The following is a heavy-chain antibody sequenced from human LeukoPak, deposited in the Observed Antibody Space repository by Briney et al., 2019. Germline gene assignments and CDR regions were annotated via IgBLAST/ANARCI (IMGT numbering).Heavy chain of an antibody. V-gene: IGHV3-66*01. Sequence: GGSLRLSCAASGFTFSSYWMSWVRQAPGKGLEWVSVIYSGGSTYYADSVKGRFIISRDNSKNTLYLQMNRLRADDTAVYYCAREMTVAGYYGMDVWGQGTTVIVSS. CDR2: IYSGGST. CDR1: GFTFSSYW. CDR3: AREMTVAGYYGMDV. D-gene: IGHD6-19*01. J-gene: IGHJ6*02.